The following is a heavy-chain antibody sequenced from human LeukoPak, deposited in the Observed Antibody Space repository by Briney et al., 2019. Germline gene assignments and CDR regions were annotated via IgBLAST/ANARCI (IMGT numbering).Heavy chain of an antibody. V-gene: IGHV4-59*01. CDR1: GGSISSYY. CDR3: ARVERDYYYGMDV. J-gene: IGHJ6*02. Sequence: SETLSLTCTVSGGSISSYYWSWIRQPPGKGLEWIGYIYYSGSTNYNPSLKRRVTISVDTSKNQFSLKLSSVTAADTAVYYCARVERDYYYGMDVWGQGTTVTVSS. CDR2: IYYSGST. D-gene: IGHD1-1*01.